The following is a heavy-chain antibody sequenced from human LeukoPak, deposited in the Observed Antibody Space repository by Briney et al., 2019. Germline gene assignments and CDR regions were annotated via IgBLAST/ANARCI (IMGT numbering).Heavy chain of an antibody. Sequence: TGGSLRLSCAASGFTFSNYNMNWVRQAPGKGLEWVSYISSSTSYKNYADSVKGRFTISRDNAKNSLYLQMNSLRAEDTAVYYCARDLYRIVVVPHYFDYWGQGTLVTVSS. CDR2: ISSSTSYK. D-gene: IGHD3-22*01. V-gene: IGHV3-21*01. CDR1: GFTFSNYN. J-gene: IGHJ4*02. CDR3: ARDLYRIVVVPHYFDY.